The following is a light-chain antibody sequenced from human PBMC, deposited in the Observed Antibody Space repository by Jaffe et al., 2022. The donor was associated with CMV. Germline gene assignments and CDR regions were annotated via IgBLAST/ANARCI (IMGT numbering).Light chain of an antibody. CDR3: SSYGGRYNLV. CDR1: SSDVGSYNF. CDR2: EVS. Sequence: QSALTQPASVSGSPGQSITISCTGTSSDVGSYNFVSWYQQYPGKAPNLIIYEVSKRPSGAANRFSGSKSGNTASLTISGLQTEDEADYYCSSYGGRYNLVFGGGTKLTVL. J-gene: IGLJ2*01. V-gene: IGLV2-23*02.